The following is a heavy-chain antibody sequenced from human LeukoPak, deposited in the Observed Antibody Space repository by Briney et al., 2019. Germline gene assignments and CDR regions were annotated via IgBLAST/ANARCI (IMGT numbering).Heavy chain of an antibody. CDR3: ARDAHYGSGSSFDY. V-gene: IGHV1-69*01. Sequence: AASVKVSCKASGGTFGNYAVSWVRQAPGQGLEWMGEIIPIFGTANYAQKFQGRVTITADESTSTAYLDLSSLISDDTAVYYCARDAHYGSGSSFDYWGQGTLVTVSS. J-gene: IGHJ4*02. CDR2: IIPIFGTA. D-gene: IGHD3-10*01. CDR1: GGTFGNYA.